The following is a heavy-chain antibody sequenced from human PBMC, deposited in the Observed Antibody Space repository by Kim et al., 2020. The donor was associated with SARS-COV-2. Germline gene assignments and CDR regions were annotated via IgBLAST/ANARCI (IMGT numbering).Heavy chain of an antibody. CDR2: IYYSGST. Sequence: SETLSLTCTVSGGSISSGGYYWSWIRQHPGKGLEWIAYIYYSGSTYYNPSLKSRLTISVDTSKNQFSLRLSSVTAADTAVYYCARAESYYYYYMDVWGKGTTVTVSS. V-gene: IGHV4-31*03. CDR1: GGSISSGGYY. J-gene: IGHJ6*03. CDR3: ARAESYYYYYMDV. D-gene: IGHD3-10*01.